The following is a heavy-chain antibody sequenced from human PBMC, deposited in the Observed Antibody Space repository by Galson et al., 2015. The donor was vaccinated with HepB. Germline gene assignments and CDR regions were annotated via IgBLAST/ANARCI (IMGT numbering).Heavy chain of an antibody. D-gene: IGHD3-3*01. V-gene: IGHV3-21*01. CDR2: ISSSSSYI. Sequence: SLRLSCAASGFTFSSYSMNWVRQAPGKGLEWVSSISSSSSYIYYADSVKGRFTISRDNAKNSLYLQMNSLRAEDTAVYYCARDYYDFWSGYQGLDGMDVWGQGTTVTVSS. J-gene: IGHJ6*02. CDR1: GFTFSSYS. CDR3: ARDYYDFWSGYQGLDGMDV.